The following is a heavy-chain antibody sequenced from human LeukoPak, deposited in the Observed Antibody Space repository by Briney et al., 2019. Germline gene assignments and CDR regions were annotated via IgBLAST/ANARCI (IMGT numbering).Heavy chain of an antibody. V-gene: IGHV4-59*01. J-gene: IGHJ3*02. CDR3: ARDRCDSSKPKDAFDI. CDR1: GGSINSYY. D-gene: IGHD4-11*01. CDR2: IYYSGST. Sequence: SETLSLTCSVSGGSINSYYWSWIRQPPGKGLEWIGYIYYSGSTNYNPSLESRVTISVDASKKQLSLKLSSVTAADTAIYYCARDRCDSSKPKDAFDIRGQGTMVTVSS.